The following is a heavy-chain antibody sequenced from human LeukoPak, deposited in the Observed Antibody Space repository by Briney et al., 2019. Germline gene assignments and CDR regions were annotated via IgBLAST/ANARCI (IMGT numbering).Heavy chain of an antibody. CDR3: ARGRSAPPIYYYYYYMDV. V-gene: IGHV4-34*01. CDR1: GGSFSGYY. CDR2: INHSGST. Sequence: SETLSLTCAVYGGSFSGYYWSWIRQPPGKGLEWIGEINHSGSTNYNPSLKSRVTISVDTSKNQFSLKLSSATAADTAVYYCARGRSAPPIYYYYYYMDVWGKGTTVTVSS. J-gene: IGHJ6*03.